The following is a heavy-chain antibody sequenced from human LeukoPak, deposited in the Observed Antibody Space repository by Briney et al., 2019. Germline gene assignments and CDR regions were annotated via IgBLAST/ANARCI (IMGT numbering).Heavy chain of an antibody. D-gene: IGHD3-16*01. J-gene: IGHJ3*02. CDR3: ARYRAFGGVIGAFDI. V-gene: IGHV3-7*01. Sequence: GGSLRLSCPVSGFTFSSYWMSWVSQAPGKGLEWVANIKQDGSEKYYVDSVKGRFTISRDNAKNSLYLQMNSLRAEDTAVYYCARYRAFGGVIGAFDIWGQGTMVTVSS. CDR2: IKQDGSEK. CDR1: GFTFSSYW.